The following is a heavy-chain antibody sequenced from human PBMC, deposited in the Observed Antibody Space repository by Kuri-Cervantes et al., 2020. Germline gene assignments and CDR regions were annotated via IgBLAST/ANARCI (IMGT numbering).Heavy chain of an antibody. V-gene: IGHV3-30*07. Sequence: GESLKISCAGSGYTFISYAMHWVRQAPGKGLEWVAVISYDGSNKDYADSVKGRFTISRDNSKNTMYLQMNSLRAEDTAVYYCARGRYCSGGSCYSWYYYYGMDVWGQGTTVTVSS. CDR2: ISYDGSNK. D-gene: IGHD2-15*01. CDR3: ARGRYCSGGSCYSWYYYYGMDV. J-gene: IGHJ6*02. CDR1: GYTFISYA.